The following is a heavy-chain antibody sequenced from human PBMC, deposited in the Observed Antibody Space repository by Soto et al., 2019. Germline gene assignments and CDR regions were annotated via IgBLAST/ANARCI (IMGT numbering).Heavy chain of an antibody. CDR2: ISYDGSNK. J-gene: IGHJ1*01. CDR3: ALGSGIAVAGKDLAEYFQH. V-gene: IGHV3-30*03. D-gene: IGHD6-19*01. CDR1: GFTFSSYG. Sequence: QVQLVESGGGVVQPGRSLRLSCAASGFTFSSYGMHWVRQAPGKGLEWVAVISYDGSNKYYADSVKGRFTISRDNSKNTPYLQMNSLRAEDTAVYYCALGSGIAVAGKDLAEYFQHWGQGTLVTVSS.